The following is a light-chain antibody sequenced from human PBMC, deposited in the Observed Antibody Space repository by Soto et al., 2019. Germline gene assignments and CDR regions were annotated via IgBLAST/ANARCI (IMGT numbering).Light chain of an antibody. J-gene: IGLJ1*01. Sequence: QSVLTQPASVSGSPGQSITISCTGTSSDVGGYNYVSWYQHHPGKAPKLIIYDVTNRPSGVSNPFSGSKSGNTASLTISGLQPEGEADYYCSSYTTSNTRQIVLGTGTKVTVL. CDR1: SSDVGGYNY. CDR3: SSYTTSNTRQIV. V-gene: IGLV2-14*03. CDR2: DVT.